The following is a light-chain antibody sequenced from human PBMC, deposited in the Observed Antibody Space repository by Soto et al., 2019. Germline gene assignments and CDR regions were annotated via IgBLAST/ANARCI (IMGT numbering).Light chain of an antibody. CDR3: QQYNNWPKT. V-gene: IGKV3-15*01. J-gene: IGKJ2*01. Sequence: EIVMTQSPATLSVSPGERATLSCRASQSVSSNLAWYQQKPGQAPRLLIYGASTRATGIPARFSGSGSGTAFTLTIRSLQSQDFAVYYCQQYNNWPKTFGQGTKLEIK. CDR1: QSVSSN. CDR2: GAS.